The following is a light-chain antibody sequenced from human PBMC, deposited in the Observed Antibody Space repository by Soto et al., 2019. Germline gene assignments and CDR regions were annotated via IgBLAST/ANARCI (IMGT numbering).Light chain of an antibody. CDR2: GAS. CDR3: QQYVSSTMYT. CDR1: QSISSSY. Sequence: EIVLTQSPGTLSLSPGERATLSCRASQSISSSYLAWYQQKPGQAPRLLIYGASSRATGIPDTFSGSGSGTDFTLTISRLEPEAFAVYYCQQYVSSTMYTFGQGTKLEIK. J-gene: IGKJ2*01. V-gene: IGKV3-20*01.